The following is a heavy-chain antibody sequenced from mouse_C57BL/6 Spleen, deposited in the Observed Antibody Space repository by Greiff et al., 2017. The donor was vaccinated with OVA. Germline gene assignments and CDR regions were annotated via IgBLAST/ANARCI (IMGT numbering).Heavy chain of an antibody. CDR2: IRNKANNHAP. V-gene: IGHV6-6*01. D-gene: IGHD1-1*01. CDR1: GFTFSDAW. Sequence: DVMLVESGGGLVQPGGSMKLSCAASGFTFSDAWMDWVRQSPEKGLEWVAEIRNKANNHAPYYAESGKGRFTISRDESKSIVYLQMNSLRAEDTGIYYCTRADYYVSYYFDYWGQGTTLTVSS. J-gene: IGHJ2*01. CDR3: TRADYYVSYYFDY.